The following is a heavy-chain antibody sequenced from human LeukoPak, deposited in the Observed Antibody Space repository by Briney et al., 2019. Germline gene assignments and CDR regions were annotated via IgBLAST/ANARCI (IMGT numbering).Heavy chain of an antibody. V-gene: IGHV3-48*01. J-gene: IGHJ3*02. D-gene: IGHD6-13*01. CDR2: ISSSSSTI. CDR1: GFTFSTYS. CDR3: ARARIAAAWGDAFDI. Sequence: GGSLRLSCAASGFTFSTYSMNWVRQAPGKGLEWVSYISSSSSTIYYADSVKGRFTISRDNAKNSLYLQMNSLRAEDTAVYYCARARIAAAWGDAFDIWGQGTMVTVSS.